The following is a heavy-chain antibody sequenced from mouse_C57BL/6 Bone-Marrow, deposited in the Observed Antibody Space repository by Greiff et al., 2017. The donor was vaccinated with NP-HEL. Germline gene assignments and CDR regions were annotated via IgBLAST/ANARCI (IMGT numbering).Heavy chain of an antibody. D-gene: IGHD2-1*01. V-gene: IGHV14-4*01. Sequence: EVKLVESGAELVRPGASVKLSCTASGFNIKDDYMHWVKQRPEQGLEWIGWIDPENGDTEYASKFQGKATITADTSSNTAYLQLSSLTSEDTAVYYCTYGNRYFDVWGTGTTVTVSS. J-gene: IGHJ1*03. CDR3: TYGNRYFDV. CDR2: IDPENGDT. CDR1: GFNIKDDY.